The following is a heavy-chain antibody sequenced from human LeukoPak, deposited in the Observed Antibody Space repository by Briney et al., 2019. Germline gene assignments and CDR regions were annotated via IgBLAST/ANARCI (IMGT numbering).Heavy chain of an antibody. CDR2: INHSGST. V-gene: IGHV4-34*01. CDR3: ARTVDTAITYYFDY. CDR1: GGSFSGYY. J-gene: IGHJ4*02. Sequence: SETLSLTCAVYGGSFSGYYWSWIRQPPGKGLEWIGEINHSGSTNYNPSLKSRVTISVDTSKNQFSLKLCSVTAADTAVYYCARTVDTAITYYFDYWGQGTLVTVSS. D-gene: IGHD5-18*01.